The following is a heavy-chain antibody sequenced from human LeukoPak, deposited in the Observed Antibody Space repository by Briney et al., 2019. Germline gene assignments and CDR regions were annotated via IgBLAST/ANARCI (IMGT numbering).Heavy chain of an antibody. Sequence: GGSLRLSCAASGFTFSNYWMHCVRQAPGKGLVLVSRNNSDGSSRNYADSVKSRFTISRDNAKNTLYLQMNSLRAEDTAVYYCASASSHRIAAGGDYWGQGTLVTVS. CDR1: GFTFSNYW. CDR2: NNSDGSSR. CDR3: ASASSHRIAAGGDY. D-gene: IGHD6-13*01. V-gene: IGHV3-74*01. J-gene: IGHJ4*02.